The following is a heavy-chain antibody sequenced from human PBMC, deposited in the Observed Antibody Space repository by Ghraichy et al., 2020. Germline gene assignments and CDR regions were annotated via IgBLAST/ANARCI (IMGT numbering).Heavy chain of an antibody. D-gene: IGHD5-24*01. CDR1: GFTFNDYA. Sequence: GGSLRLSCVGSGFTFNDYAMNWVRQAPGKGLEWVSDINSGTGETWYGALVKGRFTISRDNSRNAVYLQMYSLRADDTAIYYCAKRSRDGYNSPIDSWGQGILVTVSS. CDR2: INSGTGET. V-gene: IGHV3-23*01. CDR3: AKRSRDGYNSPIDS. J-gene: IGHJ4*02.